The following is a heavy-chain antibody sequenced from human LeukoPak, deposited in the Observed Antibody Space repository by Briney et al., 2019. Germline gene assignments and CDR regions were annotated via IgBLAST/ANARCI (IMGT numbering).Heavy chain of an antibody. CDR1: GYTFTGYY. D-gene: IGHD6-13*01. CDR2: INPNSGGT. V-gene: IGHV1-2*02. CDR3: ARDSAQQLVRYGMDV. J-gene: IGHJ6*02. Sequence: GASVKVSCKASGYTFTGYYMHWVRQAPGQGLEWMGWINPNSGGTNYAQKLQGRVTMTTDTSTSTAYMELRSLRSDDTAVYYCARDSAQQLVRYGMDVWGQGTTVTVSS.